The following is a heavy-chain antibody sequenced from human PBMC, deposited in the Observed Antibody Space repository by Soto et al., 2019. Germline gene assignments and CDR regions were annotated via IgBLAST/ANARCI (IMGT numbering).Heavy chain of an antibody. Sequence: QVQLQESGPGLVKPSETLSLTCTVSGASVANDNWWSWVRQSPGKGLEWIGEVHHSVGNNNSPSLTIRVTISVDKSTNQFSLKLHSVTAADSAVYFCTRHFYYSMDVWGQGTTVTVS. J-gene: IGHJ6*02. CDR3: TRHFYYSMDV. CDR2: VHHSVGN. CDR1: GASVANDNW. V-gene: IGHV4-4*02.